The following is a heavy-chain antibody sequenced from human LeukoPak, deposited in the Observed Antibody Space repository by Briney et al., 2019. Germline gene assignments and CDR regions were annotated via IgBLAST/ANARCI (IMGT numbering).Heavy chain of an antibody. J-gene: IGHJ4*02. CDR2: ISGSGMSI. V-gene: IGHV3-23*01. D-gene: IGHD3-9*01. CDR1: GFTSSSYA. Sequence: GGSLSLSCAASGFTSSSYAINWVRQAPGKGLEWVSGISGSGMSIRYAGSVKGRFTLSRDNSKNTLFLQMNSLRPEDTAVYYCAKDSYYDVLTGYRLDYWGQGSLVTVSA. CDR3: AKDSYYDVLTGYRLDY.